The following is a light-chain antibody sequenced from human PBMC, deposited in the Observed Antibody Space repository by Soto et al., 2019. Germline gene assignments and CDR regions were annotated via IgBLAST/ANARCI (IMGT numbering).Light chain of an antibody. V-gene: IGLV1-40*01. J-gene: IGLJ1*01. CDR1: SSNIGAGYD. CDR3: QSYDNSLSGSYV. Sequence: QSVLTQPPSVSGAPGQRVTISCTGSSSNIGAGYDVHWYQQLPGTAPKLLIYGNSNRPSGVPDRFSGSKSGTSASLAITGLQAEDEADYYCQSYDNSLSGSYVFGTGTKSPS. CDR2: GNS.